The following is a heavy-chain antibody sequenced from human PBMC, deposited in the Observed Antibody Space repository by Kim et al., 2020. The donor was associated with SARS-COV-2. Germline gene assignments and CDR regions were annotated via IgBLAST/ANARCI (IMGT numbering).Heavy chain of an antibody. CDR3: ARDRAARHYYYGMDV. Sequence: SETLSLTYTVSGGSISSGGYYWSWIRQHPGKGLEWIGYIYYSGSTYYNPSLKSRVTISVDTSKNQFSLKLSSVTAADTAVYYCARDRAARHYYYGMDVWGQGTTVTVSS. CDR2: IYYSGST. CDR1: GGSISSGGYY. D-gene: IGHD6-6*01. J-gene: IGHJ6*02. V-gene: IGHV4-31*03.